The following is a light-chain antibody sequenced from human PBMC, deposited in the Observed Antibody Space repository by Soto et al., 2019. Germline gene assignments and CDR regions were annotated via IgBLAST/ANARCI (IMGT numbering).Light chain of an antibody. Sequence: EIVMTQSPGTLSLSPGERATLSCRASQSFSSGYLAWYQQKPGQAPRLLIYGTSSRATGIPDRFIGSGSGTDFTLTISRLEPEDFAVYFCQQYYTSFTFGPGTKVDIK. CDR2: GTS. J-gene: IGKJ3*01. CDR3: QQYYTSFT. CDR1: QSFSSGY. V-gene: IGKV3-20*01.